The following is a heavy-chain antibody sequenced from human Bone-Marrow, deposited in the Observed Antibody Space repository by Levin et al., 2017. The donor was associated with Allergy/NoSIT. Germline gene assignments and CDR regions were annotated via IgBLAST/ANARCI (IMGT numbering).Heavy chain of an antibody. CDR1: GFIFSTNA. CDR2: ISFDGSNK. Sequence: GGSLRLSCAASGFIFSTNAMHWVRQAPGKGLEWVAVISFDGSNKFYADSLKGRFTISRDNSKNTLYLQMNSLRGEDTAVYYCGRAVGDSDNWGQGTLVTVSS. J-gene: IGHJ4*02. D-gene: IGHD3-22*01. CDR3: GRAVGDSDN. V-gene: IGHV3-30-3*01.